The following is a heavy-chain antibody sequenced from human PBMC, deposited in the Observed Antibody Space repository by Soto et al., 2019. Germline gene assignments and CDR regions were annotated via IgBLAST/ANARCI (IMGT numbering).Heavy chain of an antibody. CDR1: GCSVVRSGW. CDR2: VFHTGNT. Sequence: SEPQSHSCGVSGCSVVRSGWWTWVRQPPGKGLEWIGEVFHTGNTNYNPSLKSRVTMSVDKSTNEFSLKVTSVTAADTAIYYCARKAWVRFDYGGQGDLVTVSS. V-gene: IGHV4-4*02. CDR3: ARKAWVRFDY. J-gene: IGHJ4*02. D-gene: IGHD7-27*01.